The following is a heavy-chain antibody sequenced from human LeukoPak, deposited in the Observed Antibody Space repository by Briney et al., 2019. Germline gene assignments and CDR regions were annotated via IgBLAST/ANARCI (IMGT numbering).Heavy chain of an antibody. CDR1: GGSFSGYY. V-gene: IGHV4-34*01. D-gene: IGHD1-26*01. Sequence: PSETLSLTCAVYGGSFSGYYWSWIRQPPGKGLEWIGEINHSGSTNYNPSLKSRVTISVDTSKNQFSLKLSPVTAADTAVYFCARDMTGAAPGYDYWGPGTLVTVSS. CDR3: ARDMTGAAPGYDY. CDR2: INHSGST. J-gene: IGHJ4*02.